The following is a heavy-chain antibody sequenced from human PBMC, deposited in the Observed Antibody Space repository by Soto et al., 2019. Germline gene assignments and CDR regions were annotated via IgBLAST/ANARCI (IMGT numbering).Heavy chain of an antibody. D-gene: IGHD3-10*01. CDR3: ARLFYFYGSGTNPRYHFDY. J-gene: IGHJ4*02. Sequence: SXYXWXWXXXXXXXXXEWIGYISYSGSTTYNPSLKSRVNISIDTSRNQFSLKLSSVTAADTAVYYCARLFYFYGSGTNPRYHFDYWGQGTQVTVSS. CDR1: SXYX. CDR2: ISYSGST. V-gene: IGHV4-59*08.